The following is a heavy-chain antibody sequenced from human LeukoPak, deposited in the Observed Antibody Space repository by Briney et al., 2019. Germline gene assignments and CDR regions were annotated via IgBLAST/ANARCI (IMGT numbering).Heavy chain of an antibody. CDR2: IYYSGST. Sequence: SETLSLTCTVSGGSISRYYWSWIRQPPGKGLEWIGYIYYSGSTNYNPSLKSRVTISVDTSKNQFSLKLSSVTAADTAVYYCARARGIQLWPYYFDYWGQGTLVTVSS. J-gene: IGHJ4*02. V-gene: IGHV4-59*01. CDR3: ARARGIQLWPYYFDY. CDR1: GGSISRYY. D-gene: IGHD5-18*01.